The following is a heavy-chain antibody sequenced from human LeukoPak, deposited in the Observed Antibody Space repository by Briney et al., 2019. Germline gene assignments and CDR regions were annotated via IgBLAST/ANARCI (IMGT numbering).Heavy chain of an antibody. CDR1: GFTFSSYW. J-gene: IGHJ4*02. CDR2: IKQDGSEK. V-gene: IGHV3-7*01. CDR3: ARGAYSRGWTTFDY. D-gene: IGHD6-19*01. Sequence: PGGSLRLSCAASGFTFSSYWMSWVRQAPGKGLEWVANIKQDGSEKYYVDPVKGRFTISRDNSKNTLYVQMNSLRAEDTAVYYCARGAYSRGWTTFDYWGQGILVTVSS.